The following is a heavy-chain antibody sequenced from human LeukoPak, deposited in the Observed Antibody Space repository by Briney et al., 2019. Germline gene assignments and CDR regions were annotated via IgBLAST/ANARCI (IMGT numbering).Heavy chain of an antibody. CDR1: GFTFTSYG. CDR2: ICGYNGNT. V-gene: IGHV1-18*01. J-gene: IGHJ4*02. Sequence: ASVKVSCKTSGFTFTSYGIICVRQAPGQGLEWVGWICGYNGNTNYAQSLKGRVTITAVTSTTTVYMEVRSLRSDDTAVYYCARGGGPPRRSSDWLLYLDFWGQGALITVSS. CDR3: ARGGGPPRRSSDWLLYLDF. D-gene: IGHD3-9*01.